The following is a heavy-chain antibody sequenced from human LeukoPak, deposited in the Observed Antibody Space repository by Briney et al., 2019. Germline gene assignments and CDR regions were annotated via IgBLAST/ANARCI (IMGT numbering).Heavy chain of an antibody. V-gene: IGHV4-39*01. CDR2: IYYSGST. D-gene: IGHD3-22*01. CDR3: ARREYYYDSSGYYSG. CDR1: GGSISSSSYY. J-gene: IGHJ4*02. Sequence: NSSETLSLTCTVSGGSISSSSYYWGWIRQPPGKGLEWIGSIYYSGSTYYNPSLKSRVTISVDTSKNQFSLKLSSVTAADTAVYYCARREYYYDSSGYYSGWGQGTLVTVSS.